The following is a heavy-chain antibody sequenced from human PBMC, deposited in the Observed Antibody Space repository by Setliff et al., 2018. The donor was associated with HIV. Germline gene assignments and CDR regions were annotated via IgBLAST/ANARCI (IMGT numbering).Heavy chain of an antibody. CDR2: IYSTGST. Sequence: SETLSLTCTVSGASITSHYWSWIRQSPWRELEWIGYIYSTGSTNYNPSLQSRVSISMDASTNKFSPKVTSVTSADTAVYYCAKGAGSYGDYTFDYWGQGNPVTVSS. J-gene: IGHJ4*02. D-gene: IGHD4-17*01. CDR1: GASITSHY. CDR3: AKGAGSYGDYTFDY. V-gene: IGHV4-59*11.